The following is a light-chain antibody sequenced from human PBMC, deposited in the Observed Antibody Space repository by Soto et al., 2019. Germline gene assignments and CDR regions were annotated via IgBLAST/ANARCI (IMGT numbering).Light chain of an antibody. CDR1: SSDLGSYNL. J-gene: IGLJ3*02. CDR3: CSSAGSSTSWV. CDR2: EVN. Sequence: QSVLTQPASVSGSPGQSLTISCTGTSSDLGSYNLVSWYQQHPGKAPKLMIYEVNKRPSGVSHRFSASKSGNTASLTISGLQAEDEADYYCCSSAGSSTSWVFGGGTKLTVL. V-gene: IGLV2-23*02.